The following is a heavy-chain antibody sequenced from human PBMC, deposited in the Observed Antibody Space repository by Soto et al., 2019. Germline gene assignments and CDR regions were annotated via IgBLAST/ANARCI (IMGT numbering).Heavy chain of an antibody. CDR2: ISYDGSNK. CDR3: AKGEYAVAGTYFDY. D-gene: IGHD6-19*01. J-gene: IGHJ4*02. V-gene: IGHV3-30*18. Sequence: GGSLRLSCAASGFTFSSYGMHWVRQAPGKGLEWVAVISYDGSNKYYADSVKGRFTISRDNSKNMLYLQMNSLRAEETAVYYCAKGEYAVAGTYFDYWGQGTLVTVSS. CDR1: GFTFSSYG.